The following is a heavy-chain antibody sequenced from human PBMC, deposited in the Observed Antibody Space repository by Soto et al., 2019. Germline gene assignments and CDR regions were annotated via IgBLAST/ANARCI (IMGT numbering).Heavy chain of an antibody. V-gene: IGHV4-59*01. J-gene: IGHJ6*02. CDR1: GGSISSYY. CDR2: IYYSGST. CDR3: AGVPSSGSYLINNYYYYGMDV. D-gene: IGHD3-10*01. Sequence: SETLSLTCTVSGGSISSYYWSWIRQPPGKGLEWIGYIYYSGSTNYNPSLKSRVTISVDTSKNQFSLKLSSVTAADTAVYYCAGVPSSGSYLINNYYYYGMDVWGQGTTVTVSS.